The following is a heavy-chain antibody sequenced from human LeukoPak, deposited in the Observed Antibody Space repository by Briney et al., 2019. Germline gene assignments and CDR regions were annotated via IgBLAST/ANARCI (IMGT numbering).Heavy chain of an antibody. V-gene: IGHV3-7*01. D-gene: IGHD3-3*01. CDR2: IKQDGSEK. Sequence: GGSLRLSCAASGFTFSSYSMNWVRQAPGKGLEWVANIKQDGSEKYYVDSVKGRFTISRDNAKNSLYLQMNSLRAEDTAVYYCARGVQTYYDFWSGYSALGDFDYWGQGTLVTVSS. J-gene: IGHJ4*02. CDR3: ARGVQTYYDFWSGYSALGDFDY. CDR1: GFTFSSYS.